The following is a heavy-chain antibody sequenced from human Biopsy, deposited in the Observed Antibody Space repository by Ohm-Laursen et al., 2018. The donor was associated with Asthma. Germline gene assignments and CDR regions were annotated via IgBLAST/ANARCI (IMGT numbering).Heavy chain of an antibody. J-gene: IGHJ4*02. CDR1: GFSLTRRGDG. D-gene: IGHD1-26*01. CDR2: IYWDDDK. Sequence: TQTLTLTCSFSGFSLTRRGDGVGWIRQPPGKALEWLGNIYWDDDKRYSPSLQSRLTITRDTPKDQVVLTMTNMGPVDTGTYYCVHTLVGLKAFDFWGQGTLVTVSS. V-gene: IGHV2-5*02. CDR3: VHTLVGLKAFDF.